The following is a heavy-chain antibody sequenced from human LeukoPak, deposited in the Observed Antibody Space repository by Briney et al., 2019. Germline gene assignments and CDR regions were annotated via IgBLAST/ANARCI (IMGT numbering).Heavy chain of an antibody. D-gene: IGHD2/OR15-2a*01. J-gene: IGHJ6*02. V-gene: IGHV3-23*01. Sequence: GGSLRLSCAASGFTFSSYAVSWVRQAPGKGLEWVSAISGSGGSTYYADSVKGRFTISRDNSKNTLYLQMNSLRAEDTAVYYCAKDPITFYYYGMDVWGQGTTVTVSS. CDR2: ISGSGGST. CDR1: GFTFSSYA. CDR3: AKDPITFYYYGMDV.